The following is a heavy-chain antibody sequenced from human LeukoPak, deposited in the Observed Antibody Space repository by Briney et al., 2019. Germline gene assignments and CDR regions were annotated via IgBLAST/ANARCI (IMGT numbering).Heavy chain of an antibody. CDR3: AKLKSRYFDWLTPNY. CDR1: GFTFSSYA. D-gene: IGHD3-9*01. J-gene: IGHJ4*02. V-gene: IGHV3-23*01. CDR2: ISGSGGST. Sequence: GGSLRLSCAASGFTFSSYAMSWVRQAPGKGLEWVSAISGSGGSTYYADSVKGRFTISRGNSKNTLYLQMNSLRAEDTAVYYCAKLKSRYFDWLTPNYWGQGTLITVSS.